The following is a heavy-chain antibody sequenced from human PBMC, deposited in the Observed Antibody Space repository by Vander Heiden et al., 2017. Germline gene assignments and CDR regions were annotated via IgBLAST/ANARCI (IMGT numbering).Heavy chain of an antibody. J-gene: IGHJ4*01. CDR2: IRGSRGRT. D-gene: IGHD6-25*01. Sequence: EVHLLESGGGLVQPGGSLILPCPASGFTFSSYAMSGVRQGPGKGREWVSAIRGSRGRTYYAYSVKGRFTISRDNSKNTVYLQMNRLRAEDTAVYYCAKAGRLAAIRVRGHVSLVNVSS. V-gene: IGHV3-23*01. CDR3: AKAGRLAAIRV. CDR1: GFTFSSYA.